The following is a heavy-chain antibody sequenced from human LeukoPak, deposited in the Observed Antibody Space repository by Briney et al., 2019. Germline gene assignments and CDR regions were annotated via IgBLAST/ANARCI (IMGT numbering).Heavy chain of an antibody. Sequence: PGRSLRLSCAASGFTFDKYVMHWVRQTPGKGLEWVSGISWNSGSMGYADSVKGRFNISRDNAKNSLYLQMDSLRIDDTALYYCVKDFTNYYDSSGYLGSWGQGTLVTVSS. CDR1: GFTFDKYV. J-gene: IGHJ5*01. D-gene: IGHD3-22*01. V-gene: IGHV3-9*01. CDR2: ISWNSGSM. CDR3: VKDFTNYYDSSGYLGS.